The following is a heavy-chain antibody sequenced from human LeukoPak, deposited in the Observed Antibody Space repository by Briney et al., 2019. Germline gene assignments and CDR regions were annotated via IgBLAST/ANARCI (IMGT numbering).Heavy chain of an antibody. CDR2: INHSGST. V-gene: IGHV4-34*01. CDR3: ASGSSYGFSKTGGPAGWFDP. Sequence: PGGSLRLSCAASGFTFSSYTMNWVRQPPGKGLEWIGEINHSGSTNYNPSLKSRVTISVDTSKNQFSLKLSSVTAADTAVYYCASGSSYGFSKTGGPAGWFDPWGQGTLVTVSS. CDR1: GFTFSSYT. J-gene: IGHJ5*02. D-gene: IGHD5-18*01.